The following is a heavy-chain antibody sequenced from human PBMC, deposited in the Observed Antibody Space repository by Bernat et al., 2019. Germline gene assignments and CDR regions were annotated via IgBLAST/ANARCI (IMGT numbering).Heavy chain of an antibody. CDR3: ARDYGYSGYDRYYYYYYMDV. J-gene: IGHJ6*03. Sequence: EVQLVESGGGLVQPGGSLRLSCAASGFTFSSYEMNWVRQAPGKGLEWVSYISSSGSTIYYADAVKGRFTISRDNAKNSLYLQMNSLRAEDTAVYYCARDYGYSGYDRYYYYYYMDVWGKGTTVTVSS. CDR2: ISSSGSTI. D-gene: IGHD5-12*01. V-gene: IGHV3-48*03. CDR1: GFTFSSYE.